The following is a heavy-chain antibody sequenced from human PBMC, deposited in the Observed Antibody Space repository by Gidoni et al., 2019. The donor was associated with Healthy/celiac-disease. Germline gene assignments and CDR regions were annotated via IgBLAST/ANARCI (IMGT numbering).Heavy chain of an antibody. J-gene: IGHJ6*02. D-gene: IGHD6-13*01. CDR3: ARQYSSSDYYYGMDV. CDR2: INPSGGST. V-gene: IGHV1-46*03. Sequence: QVQLVQSGAEVKKPGASVKVSCKASGYTFTSYYMHWVRQAPGQGLEWMGIINPSGGSTSYAQKFQGRVTMTRDTSTSTVYMELSSLRSEDTAVYYCARQYSSSDYYYGMDVWGQGTTVTVSS. CDR1: GYTFTSYY.